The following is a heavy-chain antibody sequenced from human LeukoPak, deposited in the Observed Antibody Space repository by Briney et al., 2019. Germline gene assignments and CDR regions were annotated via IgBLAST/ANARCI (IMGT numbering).Heavy chain of an antibody. V-gene: IGHV4-30-2*01. Sequence: SETLSLTCTVSGGSISSGGYYWSWIRQPPGKGLEWIGFIYDSGSTSYNSSLKSRVAISVGRSKNQFSLKLSSVTAADTAVYYCARTEYCGGDCYEAEYFQHWGQGTLVTVSS. CDR2: IYDSGST. CDR1: GGSISSGGYY. CDR3: ARTEYCGGDCYEAEYFQH. D-gene: IGHD2-21*01. J-gene: IGHJ1*01.